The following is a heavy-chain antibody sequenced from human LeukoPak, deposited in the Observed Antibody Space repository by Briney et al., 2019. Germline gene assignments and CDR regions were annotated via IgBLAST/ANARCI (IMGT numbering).Heavy chain of an antibody. J-gene: IGHJ4*02. Sequence: PGGSLRLSCAASGFTFTNFAMHWVRQAPGKGLEWVAVISNDERNKYYADSVKGRFTISRDNSNSMVYLHMTSLRLEDTALYYCAKQRKGTSWSPDYWGRGTLVTVSS. CDR1: GFTFTNFA. D-gene: IGHD6-13*01. CDR3: AKQRKGTSWSPDY. CDR2: ISNDERNK. V-gene: IGHV3-30*04.